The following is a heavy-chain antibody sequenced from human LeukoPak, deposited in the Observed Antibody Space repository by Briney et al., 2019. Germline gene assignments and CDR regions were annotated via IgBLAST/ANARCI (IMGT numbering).Heavy chain of an antibody. CDR2: ISRVGSGT. J-gene: IGHJ4*02. V-gene: IGHV3-30*04. CDR1: GFTFSGFA. Sequence: GRSLRLSCAASGFTFSGFAIHWVRQAPGKGLEWVSVISRVGSGTYYSDSVTGRFTISRDNSKNTVYLQINSPEPDDTAVYYCARGAFYSSGTYFDYWGQGTPVTVSS. CDR3: ARGAFYSSGTYFDY. D-gene: IGHD3-10*01.